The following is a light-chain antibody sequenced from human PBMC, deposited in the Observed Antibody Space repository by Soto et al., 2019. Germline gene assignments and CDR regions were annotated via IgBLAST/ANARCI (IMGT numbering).Light chain of an antibody. CDR3: ATWDTSLNIAV. CDR1: SSNIGNKY. J-gene: IGLJ2*01. CDR2: ENN. Sequence: QSVLTQPPSVSAAPGQKVTISCSGSSSNIGNKYVSWYQQLPGTAPKLLIYENNKRPSGIPDRFSGSKSGTSATLGITGLQTGDEAYYSCATWDTSLNIAVFGGGTKVTVL. V-gene: IGLV1-51*01.